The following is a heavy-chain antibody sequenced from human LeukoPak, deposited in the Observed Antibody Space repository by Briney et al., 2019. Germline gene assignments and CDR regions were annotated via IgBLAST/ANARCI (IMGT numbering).Heavy chain of an antibody. J-gene: IGHJ6*02. CDR3: AGGYYAMDV. CDR2: IKQDGSEK. Sequence: HTGGSLRLSCEASGFTFNTYWMNWVRQAPGKGLEWVAYIKQDGSEKNYVDSVKGRFTISRDNAKNSLYLQMNSLKAEDTAVYYCAGGYYAMDVWGQGTTVTVSS. V-gene: IGHV3-7*01. CDR1: GFTFNTYW.